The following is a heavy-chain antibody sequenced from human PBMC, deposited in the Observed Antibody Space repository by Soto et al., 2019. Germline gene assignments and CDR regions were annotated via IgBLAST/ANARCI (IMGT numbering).Heavy chain of an antibody. Sequence: QVQLVESGGGVVQPGRSLRLSCAVSGFTVSNFGMHWVRQAPGKGLEWVAVISRDGGTKFYADSVKGRFTISRDNSRNTLFVEMNSLRGDDMGVYYCTGEVASGYWGQGTLVTVSS. J-gene: IGHJ4*02. D-gene: IGHD2-8*02. CDR1: GFTVSNFG. V-gene: IGHV3-30*03. CDR2: ISRDGGTK. CDR3: TGEVASGY.